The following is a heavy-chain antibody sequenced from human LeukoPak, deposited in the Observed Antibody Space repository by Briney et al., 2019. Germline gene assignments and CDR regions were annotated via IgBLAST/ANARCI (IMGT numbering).Heavy chain of an antibody. CDR2: ISSSSSYI. CDR3: ASNKVRGVIILGYYYGMDV. V-gene: IGHV3-21*01. J-gene: IGHJ6*02. Sequence: GGSLRLSCAASGFTFSSYSMNWVGQAPGKGLEWVSSISSSSSYIYYADSVKGRFTISRDSAKNSLYLQMNSLGAEDTAVYYCASNKVRGVIILGYYYGMDVWGQGTTVTVSS. CDR1: GFTFSSYS. D-gene: IGHD3-10*01.